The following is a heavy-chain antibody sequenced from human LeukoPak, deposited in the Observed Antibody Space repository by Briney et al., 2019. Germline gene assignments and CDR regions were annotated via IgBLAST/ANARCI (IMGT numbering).Heavy chain of an antibody. CDR2: ISGSGGST. D-gene: IGHD1-26*01. V-gene: IGHV3-23*01. CDR1: GFTFSSYG. J-gene: IGHJ4*02. Sequence: PGGSLRLSCAASGFTFSSYGMSWVRQAPGKGLEWVSAISGSGGSTYYADSVKGRFTISRDNSKNTLYLQMNSLRAEDTAVYYCAKDFTEATALNYWGQGTLVTVSS. CDR3: AKDFTEATALNY.